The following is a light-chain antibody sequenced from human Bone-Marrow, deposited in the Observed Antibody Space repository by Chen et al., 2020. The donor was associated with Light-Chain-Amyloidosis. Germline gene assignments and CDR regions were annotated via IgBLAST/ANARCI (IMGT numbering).Light chain of an antibody. V-gene: IGKV1-16*01. CDR1: QGISNY. J-gene: IGKJ5*01. Sequence: DIQMTQSPSSVSASVGDRVTITCRASQGISNYLAWFQQQPGKAPKSLNYAASTLQSGVTSRFSGSGSETDFTRTITSLQPEESATYYCQQYDRYPITLGKGSRLEI. CDR3: QQYDRYPIT. CDR2: AAS.